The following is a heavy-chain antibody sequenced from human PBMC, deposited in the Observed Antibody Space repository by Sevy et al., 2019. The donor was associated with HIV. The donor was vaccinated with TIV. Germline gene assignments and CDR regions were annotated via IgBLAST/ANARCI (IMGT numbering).Heavy chain of an antibody. Sequence: ASVKVSCKASGYTFTSYDISWVRQAPGQGLEWMGWISGYNGNTNYAQKLQGRVTMTTDTSTSTAYMELRSLRSDDTAVYYCARYRAAAGLSYFDNWGQGTLVTVSS. CDR1: GYTFTSYD. J-gene: IGHJ4*02. V-gene: IGHV1-18*01. D-gene: IGHD6-13*01. CDR2: ISGYNGNT. CDR3: ARYRAAAGLSYFDN.